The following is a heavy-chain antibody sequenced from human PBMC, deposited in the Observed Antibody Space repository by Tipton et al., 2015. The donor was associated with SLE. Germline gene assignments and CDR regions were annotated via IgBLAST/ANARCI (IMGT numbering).Heavy chain of an antibody. CDR1: GYTFTSYH. CDR2: INPSGGST. Sequence: QLVQSGAEVRKPGASVKISCKASGYTFTSYHMHWVRQAPGQGLEWMGIINPSGGSTRYAQKFQGRVTMTRDTSTSKVYMELSSLTSDDTAVYYCARMYSGSRGFDPWGQGTLVTVSS. D-gene: IGHD1-26*01. J-gene: IGHJ5*02. V-gene: IGHV1-46*01. CDR3: ARMYSGSRGFDP.